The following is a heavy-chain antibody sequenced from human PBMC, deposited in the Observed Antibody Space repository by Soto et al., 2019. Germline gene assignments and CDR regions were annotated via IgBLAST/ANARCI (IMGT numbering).Heavy chain of an antibody. CDR1: GFTFSSYW. Sequence: PGGSLRLSCAASGFTFSSYWMSWVRQAPGKGLEWVANIKQDGSEKYYVDSVKGRFTISRDNAKNSLYLQMNSLRAEDTAVYYCARDRLPYNWNDEDYWGQGTLVTVSS. J-gene: IGHJ4*02. CDR3: ARDRLPYNWNDEDY. CDR2: IKQDGSEK. V-gene: IGHV3-7*03. D-gene: IGHD1-1*01.